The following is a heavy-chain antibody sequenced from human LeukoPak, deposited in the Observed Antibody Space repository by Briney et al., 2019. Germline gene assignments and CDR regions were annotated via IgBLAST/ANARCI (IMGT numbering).Heavy chain of an antibody. CDR2: IYTSGST. V-gene: IGHV4-4*09. J-gene: IGHJ4*02. Sequence: PSETLSLTCTVSGGSISSYYWSWIRQPPGKGLEWIGYIYTSGSTNYNPSLKSRVTMSVDMSKNQFSLKLSSVTAADTAVYYCARGDTGAYDYWGQGTLVTVSS. CDR3: ARGDTGAYDY. D-gene: IGHD1-26*01. CDR1: GGSISSYY.